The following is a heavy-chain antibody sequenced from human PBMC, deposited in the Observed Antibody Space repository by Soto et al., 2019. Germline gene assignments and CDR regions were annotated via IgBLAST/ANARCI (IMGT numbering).Heavy chain of an antibody. J-gene: IGHJ4*02. CDR1: GSSISPYY. CDR2: IYYTGST. CDR3: TRVGGYYGDYPNFDY. Sequence: SETLSLTCSVSGSSISPYYWSWIRQPPGKGLEWIGYIYYTGSTKYNPSLKSRVTISLGTSRNQVYLKLSSVTAADTAVYYCTRVGGYYGDYPNFDYWGPGTLVTVSS. V-gene: IGHV4-59*01. D-gene: IGHD4-17*01.